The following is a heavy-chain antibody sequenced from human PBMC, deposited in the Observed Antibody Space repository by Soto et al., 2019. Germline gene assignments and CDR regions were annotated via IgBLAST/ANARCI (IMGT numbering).Heavy chain of an antibody. D-gene: IGHD1-26*01. CDR2: VSGSGGSR. V-gene: IGHV3-23*01. J-gene: IGHJ6*02. CDR3: AKGRYYDTGYVMDV. CDR1: GFTFNSFG. Sequence: EVQLLASGGGLVQPGGSLRLSCAASGFTFNSFGMNWVRQAPGKGLEWVSCVSGSGGSRLDADSVKGRFTVFRDNLKQTLYLKMNSLGVDETGGYYCAKGRYYDTGYVMDVWGQGTTVTVSS.